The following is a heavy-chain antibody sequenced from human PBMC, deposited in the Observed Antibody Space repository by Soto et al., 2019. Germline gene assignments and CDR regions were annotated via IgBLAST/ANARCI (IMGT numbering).Heavy chain of an antibody. CDR3: ARSGFLEWLST. Sequence: SETLSLTCTVSGGSISSGGYYWSWIRQHPVKGLEWIGYIYYSGSTYYNPSLKCRFTISVDTSKNQFSLKLSSVIAVDTAVYYCARSGFLEWLSTWGQGTLVTVPS. CDR1: GGSISSGGYY. V-gene: IGHV4-31*03. CDR2: IYYSGST. J-gene: IGHJ5*02. D-gene: IGHD3-3*01.